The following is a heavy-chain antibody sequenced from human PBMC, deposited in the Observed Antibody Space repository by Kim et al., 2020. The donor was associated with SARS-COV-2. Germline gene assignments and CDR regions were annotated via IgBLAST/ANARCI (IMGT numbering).Heavy chain of an antibody. CDR3: AKGLYSGGWYVDY. D-gene: IGHD6-13*01. J-gene: IGHJ4*02. V-gene: IGHV3-23*03. Sequence: YHAGSVKGRYTISRDNSKKTRYLQMNSLSAEATAVYYCAKGLYSGGWYVDYWGQGTLVTVSS.